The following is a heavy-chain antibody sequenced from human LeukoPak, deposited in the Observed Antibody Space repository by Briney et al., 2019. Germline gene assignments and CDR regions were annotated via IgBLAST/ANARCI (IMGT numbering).Heavy chain of an antibody. CDR3: ARGYSSSWYSYY. D-gene: IGHD6-13*01. Sequence: ASVKVSCKASGYTFTSHAMHWVRQAPGQRLEWMGWINAGNGNTKYSQKFQGRVTITRDTSASTAYMELSSLRSEDTAVYYCARGYSSSWYSYYWGQGTLVTVSS. J-gene: IGHJ4*02. V-gene: IGHV1-3*01. CDR2: INAGNGNT. CDR1: GYTFTSHA.